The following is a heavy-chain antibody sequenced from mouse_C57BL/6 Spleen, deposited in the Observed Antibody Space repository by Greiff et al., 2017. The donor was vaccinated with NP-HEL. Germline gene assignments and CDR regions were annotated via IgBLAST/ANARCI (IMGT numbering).Heavy chain of an antibody. V-gene: IGHV1-78*01. Sequence: QVQLQQSDAELVKPGASVKISCTVSGYTFTDHTIHWMKQRPEQGLEWIGYIYPRDGSTKYNEKFKGKATLTADKSSSTAYMQLNSLTSEDSAVYFCARFKIYYDYASYAMDYWGQGTSVTVSS. J-gene: IGHJ4*01. CDR2: IYPRDGST. CDR3: ARFKIYYDYASYAMDY. D-gene: IGHD2-4*01. CDR1: GYTFTDHT.